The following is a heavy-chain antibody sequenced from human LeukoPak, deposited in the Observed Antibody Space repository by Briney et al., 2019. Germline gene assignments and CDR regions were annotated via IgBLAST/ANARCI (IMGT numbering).Heavy chain of an antibody. CDR3: ARDAGDSYGKGNWFDP. CDR1: GYTFTSYY. D-gene: IGHD5-18*01. CDR2: INPSGGST. J-gene: IGHJ5*02. Sequence: ASVKVSCKASGYTFTSYYMHWVRQAPGQGLEWMGIINPSGGSTSYAQKFQGRVTMTRDMSTSTVYMELSSLRSEDTAVYYCARDAGDSYGKGNWFDPWGQGTLVTVSS. V-gene: IGHV1-46*01.